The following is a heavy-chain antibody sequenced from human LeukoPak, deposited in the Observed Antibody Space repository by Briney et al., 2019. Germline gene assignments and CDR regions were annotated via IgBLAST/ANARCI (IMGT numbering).Heavy chain of an antibody. CDR2: MNPNSGNT. Sequence: ASVKVSCKASGYTFTSYDINWVRQATGQGLEWMGWMNPNSGNTGYAQKFQGRVTMTRNTSISTAYMELSSLRSEDTAVYYCARGAGYGGKGSGGYYYYMDVWGKGTTVTVSS. CDR3: ARGAGYGGKGSGGYYYYMDV. CDR1: GYTFTSYD. J-gene: IGHJ6*03. D-gene: IGHD4-23*01. V-gene: IGHV1-8*01.